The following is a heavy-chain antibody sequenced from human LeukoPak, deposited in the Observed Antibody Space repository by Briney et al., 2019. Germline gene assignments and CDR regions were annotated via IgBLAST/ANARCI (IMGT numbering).Heavy chain of an antibody. V-gene: IGHV4-34*01. D-gene: IGHD2/OR15-2a*01. CDR2: INHSGST. Sequence: RSETLSLTCAVYGGSFSRYYGSWIRQPPGKGLEWIGEINHSGSTNYNPSLKSRVTISVDTSKNQLSLNLSSVTAADTAVYYCARDRRRLRELTYYFDYWGQGTLVTVSS. J-gene: IGHJ4*02. CDR1: GGSFSRYY. CDR3: ARDRRRLRELTYYFDY.